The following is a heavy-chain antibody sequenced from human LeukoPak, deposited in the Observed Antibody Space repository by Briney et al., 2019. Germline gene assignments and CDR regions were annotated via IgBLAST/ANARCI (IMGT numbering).Heavy chain of an antibody. V-gene: IGHV1-3*01. Sequence: GASVKVSCKASGYTFTSYAMHWVRQAPGQRLEWMGWINASNGNTKYSQKFQGRVTITRDTSASTAYMELSSLRSEDTAVYYCARDLDYGDYRYFDYWGQGTLVTVSS. D-gene: IGHD4-17*01. CDR2: INASNGNT. CDR1: GYTFTSYA. J-gene: IGHJ4*02. CDR3: ARDLDYGDYRYFDY.